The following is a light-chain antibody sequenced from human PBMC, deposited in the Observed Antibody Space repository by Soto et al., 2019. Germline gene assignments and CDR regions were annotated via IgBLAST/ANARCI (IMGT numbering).Light chain of an antibody. CDR1: SGHSSYA. Sequence: QLVLTQSPSASASLGASVKLTCTLSSGHSSYAIAWHQQQPEKGPRYLMKLSSDGSHSKGDGIPDRFSGSSSGAERYLTISSLQSEDEADYYCQTWDIGARVVFGGGTPLTVL. CDR3: QTWDIGARVV. V-gene: IGLV4-69*01. J-gene: IGLJ2*01. CDR2: LSSDGSH.